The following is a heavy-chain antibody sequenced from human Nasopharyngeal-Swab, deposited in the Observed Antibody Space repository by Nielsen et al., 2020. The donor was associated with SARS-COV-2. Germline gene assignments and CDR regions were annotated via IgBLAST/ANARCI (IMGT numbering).Heavy chain of an antibody. CDR2: IYSGGST. CDR3: ARDRGGVYYYYGMDV. D-gene: IGHD3-10*01. V-gene: IGHV3-53*01. Sequence: GRSLRLSCAASGFTVSSNYMSWVRQAPGKGLEWVSVIYSGGSTYYADSVKGRFTISRDNSKNTLYLQMNSLRAEDTAVYYCARDRGGVYYYYGMDVWGQGTTVTVSS. CDR1: GFTVSSNY. J-gene: IGHJ6*02.